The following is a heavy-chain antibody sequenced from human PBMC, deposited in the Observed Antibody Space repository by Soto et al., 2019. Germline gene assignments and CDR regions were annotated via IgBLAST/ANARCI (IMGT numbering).Heavy chain of an antibody. CDR3: AREKGNHYDFWSGYSDYYYYGMDV. V-gene: IGHV1-69*13. D-gene: IGHD3-3*01. J-gene: IGHJ6*02. CDR2: IIPIFGTA. CDR1: GYTFTSYA. Sequence: SVKVSCKASGYTFTSYAISWVRQAPGQGLEWMGGIIPIFGTANYAQKFQGRVTITADESTSTAYMELSSLRSEDTAVYYCAREKGNHYDFWSGYSDYYYYGMDVWGQGTTVTVSS.